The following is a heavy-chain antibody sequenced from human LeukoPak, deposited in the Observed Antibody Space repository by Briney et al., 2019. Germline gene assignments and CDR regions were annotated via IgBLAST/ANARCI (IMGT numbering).Heavy chain of an antibody. CDR1: GGSTSSYY. CDR2: IYYSGST. D-gene: IGHD3-16*02. J-gene: IGHJ5*02. CDR3: AREGELSRFDP. V-gene: IGHV4-59*01. Sequence: SETLSLTCTVSGGSTSSYYWSWIRQPPGKGLEWIGYIYYSGSTNYNPSLKSRVTISVDTSKNQFSLKLSSVTAADAAVYYCAREGELSRFDPWGQGTLVTVSS.